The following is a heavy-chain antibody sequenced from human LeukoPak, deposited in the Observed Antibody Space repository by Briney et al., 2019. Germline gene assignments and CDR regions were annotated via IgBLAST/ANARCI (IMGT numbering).Heavy chain of an antibody. CDR3: AKGQRSVAATPMDV. V-gene: IGHV3-23*01. Sequence: PGGSLRLSCAACGFSFSTYAMNWVRQDPGKGLEWVSVISGSTGSTYYADSVKGRFTISRDNSKSTLYVQMNSLRAEDTAVYYCAKGQRSVAATPMDVWGQGTTVTVSS. CDR1: GFSFSTYA. D-gene: IGHD2-15*01. J-gene: IGHJ6*02. CDR2: ISGSTGST.